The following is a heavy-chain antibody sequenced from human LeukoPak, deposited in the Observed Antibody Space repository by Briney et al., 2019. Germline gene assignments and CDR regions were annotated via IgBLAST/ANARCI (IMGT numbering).Heavy chain of an antibody. CDR1: GFTFSSYS. D-gene: IGHD6-19*01. J-gene: IGHJ4*02. CDR2: ISSSSSTI. Sequence: GGSLRLSCAASGFTFSSYSMNWVRQAPGKGLEWVSYISSSSSTIYYADSVKGRFTISRDNAKNSLYLQMNSLRAEDTAVYYCARDGGLHIAVAGTGDFDYWGQGTLVTVSS. CDR3: ARDGGLHIAVAGTGDFDY. V-gene: IGHV3-48*04.